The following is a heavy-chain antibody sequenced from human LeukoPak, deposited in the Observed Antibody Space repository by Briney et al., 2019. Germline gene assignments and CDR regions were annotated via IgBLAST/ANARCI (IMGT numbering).Heavy chain of an antibody. CDR2: VSYSGST. CDR1: GASISSYY. CDR3: AEGYYDSSGDAFDI. D-gene: IGHD3-22*01. Sequence: PSETLSLTCTVSGASISSYYWSWIRQPPGKGLESIGYVSYSGSTNYNPSLKSRVTISVDTSKSQFSLKLSSVTAADTAVYYCAEGYYDSSGDAFDIWGQGTMVTVSS. J-gene: IGHJ3*02. V-gene: IGHV4-59*12.